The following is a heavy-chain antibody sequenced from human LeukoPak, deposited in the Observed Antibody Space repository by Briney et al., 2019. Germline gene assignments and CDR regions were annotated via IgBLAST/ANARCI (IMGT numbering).Heavy chain of an antibody. Sequence: GGSLRLSCVGSGFRFTNYWMHWVRQAPGKGLVWLSRVLSDGSRITYADSVKGRFTISRDNAKNTLYLQMDSLRAEDTAVYYCVRVAVGGTRTFDIWGQGTAVTVSS. V-gene: IGHV3-74*03. J-gene: IGHJ3*02. D-gene: IGHD4-23*01. CDR2: VLSDGSRI. CDR3: VRVAVGGTRTFDI. CDR1: GFRFTNYW.